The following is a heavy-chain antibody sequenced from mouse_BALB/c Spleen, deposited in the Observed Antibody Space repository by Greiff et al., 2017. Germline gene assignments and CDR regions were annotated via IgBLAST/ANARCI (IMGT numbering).Heavy chain of an antibody. CDR1: GYTFSSYL. J-gene: IGHJ4*01. Sequence: QVQLQQPGAELMKPGASVKLSCKATGYTFSSYLIEWVKQRPGQGLEWIGVINPGSGGTNYNEKFKGKATLTADKSSSTAYMQLSSLTSDDSAVYFCARDSSVYPYYAMDYWGQGTSVTVSS. V-gene: IGHV1-54*01. D-gene: IGHD3-2*01. CDR2: INPGSGGT. CDR3: ARDSSVYPYYAMDY.